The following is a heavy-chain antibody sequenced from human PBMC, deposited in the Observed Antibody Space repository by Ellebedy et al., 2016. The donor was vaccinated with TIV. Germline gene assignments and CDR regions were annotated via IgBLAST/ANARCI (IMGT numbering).Heavy chain of an antibody. J-gene: IGHJ4*02. V-gene: IGHV3-30*03. D-gene: IGHD3-16*01. CDR3: ARDHEGNAYGINYYFDY. Sequence: GESLKISCAASGFTFSSYGMHWVRQAPGKGLEWGAVISDDGSNKYYADSVKGRFTISRDNSKNTLYLQMNSLRAEDTAVYYCARDHEGNAYGINYYFDYWGQGTLVTVSS. CDR1: GFTFSSYG. CDR2: ISDDGSNK.